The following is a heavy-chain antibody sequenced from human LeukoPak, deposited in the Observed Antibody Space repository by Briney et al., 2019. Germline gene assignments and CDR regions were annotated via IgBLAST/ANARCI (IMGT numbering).Heavy chain of an antibody. CDR1: GLTFSSYS. J-gene: IGHJ4*02. Sequence: GGSHTLFCAASGLTFSSYSMNWVRQAPGKGREWVTSISSSSRYIYYAHSVKGRFPISRDNAKNSLYLQMNSLRAEDTAVYYCARDAGDTAMVLDYWGQGTLVTVSS. V-gene: IGHV3-21*01. D-gene: IGHD5-18*01. CDR2: ISSSSRYI. CDR3: ARDAGDTAMVLDY.